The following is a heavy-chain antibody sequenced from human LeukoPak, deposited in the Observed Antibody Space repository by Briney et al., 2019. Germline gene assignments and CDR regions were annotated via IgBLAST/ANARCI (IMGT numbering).Heavy chain of an antibody. CDR2: IIPIFGTA. D-gene: IGHD2-15*01. Sequence: SVKVSCKASGGTFSSYAISWVRQAPGQGLEWMGRIIPIFGTANYAQKFQGRVTITTDESTSTAYMELSSLRSEDTAVYYCAGGVAANYYFDYWGQGTLVTVPS. J-gene: IGHJ4*02. CDR3: AGGVAANYYFDY. V-gene: IGHV1-69*05. CDR1: GGTFSSYA.